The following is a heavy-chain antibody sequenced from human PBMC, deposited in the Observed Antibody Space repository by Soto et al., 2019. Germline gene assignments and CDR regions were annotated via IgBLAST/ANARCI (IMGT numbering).Heavy chain of an antibody. CDR2: ISYDGSSK. CDR3: ARGYATYYHDSSGPGFDH. V-gene: IGHV3-30-3*01. D-gene: IGHD3-22*01. Sequence: GGSLRLSCAASGFSFSSYAIHWVRQAPGKGLEWVALISYDGSSKYYADSVMGRSTISRDNSRNTLYLQMNSLSAEDTAVYYCARGYATYYHDSSGPGFDHWGQGTLVTAPQ. CDR1: GFSFSSYA. J-gene: IGHJ4*02.